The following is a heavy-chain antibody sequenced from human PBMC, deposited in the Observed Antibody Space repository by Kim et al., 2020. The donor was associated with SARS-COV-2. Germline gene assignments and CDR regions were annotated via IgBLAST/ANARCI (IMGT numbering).Heavy chain of an antibody. CDR2: IFPADSDT. D-gene: IGHD3-22*01. CDR3: ARWGSIVVPINWFDS. CDR1: GYRFTSYW. Sequence: GESLKISCKGSGYRFTSYWIGWVRQVPGKGLEWMGIIFPADSDTKYSPSFEGQVTISADTSISTAYLQWNSLKASDTAIYYCARWGSIVVPINWFDSWGQGTPVTVSS. J-gene: IGHJ5*01. V-gene: IGHV5-51*01.